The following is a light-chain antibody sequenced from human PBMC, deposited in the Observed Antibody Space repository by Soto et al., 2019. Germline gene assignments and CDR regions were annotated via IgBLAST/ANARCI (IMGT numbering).Light chain of an antibody. CDR2: KAS. CDR1: QSISIW. Sequence: DIQMTQSPSTLSASVGDRVTITCRASQSISIWLAWYQQKPGKAPKLLIYKASSLESGVPSRFSGSGSATEFTLTISSLQPDDFATYYCQQYNNYLTFGQGTKVEIK. J-gene: IGKJ1*01. V-gene: IGKV1-5*03. CDR3: QQYNNYLT.